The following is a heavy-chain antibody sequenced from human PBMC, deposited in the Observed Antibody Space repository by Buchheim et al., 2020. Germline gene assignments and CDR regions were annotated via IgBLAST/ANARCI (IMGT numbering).Heavy chain of an antibody. V-gene: IGHV3-30*18. CDR2: ISYDGINK. D-gene: IGHD5-18*01. CDR1: GFTFSSYG. J-gene: IGHJ6*02. CDR3: AKVDTAMGYYFYALDV. Sequence: QVQLVESGGDVVQPGRSLRLSCAASGFTFSSYGIHWVRQAPGKGLEWVGIISYDGINKYYADSVKGRFTISRDNSKNTLYLQMNSLRPEDSAVYYCAKVDTAMGYYFYALDVWGQGTT.